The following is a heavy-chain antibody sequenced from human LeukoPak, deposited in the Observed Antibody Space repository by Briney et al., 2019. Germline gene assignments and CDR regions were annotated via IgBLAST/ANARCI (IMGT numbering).Heavy chain of an antibody. D-gene: IGHD3-16*02. CDR3: AKDYRDLDY. CDR2: LTGDSGST. V-gene: IGHV3-23*01. J-gene: IGHJ4*02. Sequence: PGGSLRLSCAASGFTFSSYAMSWVRQAPGKGLEFVSALTGDSGSTYYADSVKGRFTIFRDNSKNTLYLQMNSLRAEDTAVYYCAKDYRDLDYWGQGTLVTVSS. CDR1: GFTFSSYA.